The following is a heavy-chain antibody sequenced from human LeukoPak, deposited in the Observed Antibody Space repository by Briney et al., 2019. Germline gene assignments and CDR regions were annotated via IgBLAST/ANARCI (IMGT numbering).Heavy chain of an antibody. V-gene: IGHV3-13*01. D-gene: IGHD1-1*01. J-gene: IGHJ6*03. CDR1: GFTFSSFD. CDR3: ARGPPRGKYYYMDV. Sequence: GGSLRLSCAASGFTFSSFDMHWVRQPTGQGLEWVSTIGTASDTYYPGSVEGRFTLSRDNAKNSLYLQMNSLTAGDTAVHYCARGPPRGKYYYMDVWGKGTTVTVSS. CDR2: IGTASDT.